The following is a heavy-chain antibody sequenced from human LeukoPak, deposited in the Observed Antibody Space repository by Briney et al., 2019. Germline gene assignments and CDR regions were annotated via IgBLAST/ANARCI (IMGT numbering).Heavy chain of an antibody. Sequence: GGSLRLSCAASGFTFSSYAMSWVRQAPGKGLEWVSAIRGSGGSTYYADSVKGRFTISRDNSKNTLYLQMNSLRAEDTAVYYCAKDRVDYGDYTDAFDIWGQGTMVTVSS. CDR1: GFTFSSYA. V-gene: IGHV3-23*01. CDR3: AKDRVDYGDYTDAFDI. J-gene: IGHJ3*02. D-gene: IGHD4-17*01. CDR2: IRGSGGST.